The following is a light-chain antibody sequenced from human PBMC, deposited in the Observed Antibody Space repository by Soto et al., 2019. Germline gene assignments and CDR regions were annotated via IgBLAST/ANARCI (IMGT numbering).Light chain of an antibody. V-gene: IGKV1-5*03. J-gene: IGKJ1*01. CDR2: KAS. CDR1: QSISSW. CDR3: QQYKSYWP. Sequence: DIQMTQSPSTLSASVGDRGTITCRASQSISSWLAWYQQKPGKAPKLLIYKASSIERGVASRFSGSGSGTEFTPTISSLQPDDFATYYCQQYKSYWPFGQGTKVELK.